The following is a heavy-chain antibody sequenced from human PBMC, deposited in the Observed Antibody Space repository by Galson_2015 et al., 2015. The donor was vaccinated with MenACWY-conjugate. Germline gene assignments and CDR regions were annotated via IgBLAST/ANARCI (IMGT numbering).Heavy chain of an antibody. V-gene: IGHV3-21*01. J-gene: IGHJ4*02. Sequence: SLRLSCAASGFTFSSFSMNWVRQAPGKGLEWVSSISATSATIYYADPVKGRFTTSRDNAKNTLYLQMNSLRAEDTAVYYCATYCSSPSCYANGAYWGQGTPVTVSS. CDR3: ATYCSSPSCYANGAY. CDR2: ISATSATI. D-gene: IGHD2-2*01. CDR1: GFTFSSFS.